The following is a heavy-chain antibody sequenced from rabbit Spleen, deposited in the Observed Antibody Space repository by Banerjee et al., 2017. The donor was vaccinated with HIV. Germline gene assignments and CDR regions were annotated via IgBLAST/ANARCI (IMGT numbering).Heavy chain of an antibody. J-gene: IGHJ6*01. V-gene: IGHV1S40*01. CDR2: IYPGSSGTP. CDR1: GFSFSSTYY. CDR3: ARDTGTSFSSYGMAL. D-gene: IGHD8-1*01. Sequence: QSLEESGGDLVKPGASLTLTCTASGFSFSSTYYMCWVRQPPGKGLEWIGCIYPGSSGTPYYASWAKGRFTISKTSSTTVTLQMTSLTAADTATYFCARDTGTSFSSYGMALWGLGTLVTVS.